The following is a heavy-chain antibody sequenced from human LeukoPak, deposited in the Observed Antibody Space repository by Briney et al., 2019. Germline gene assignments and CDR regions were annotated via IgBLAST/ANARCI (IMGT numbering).Heavy chain of an antibody. V-gene: IGHV3-30-3*01. D-gene: IGHD5-18*01. J-gene: IGHJ5*02. CDR2: ISYDGSNK. CDR1: GFTFSSYA. Sequence: GGSLRLPCAASGFTFSSYAMHWVRQAPGKGLEWVAVISYDGSNKYYADSVKGRFTISRDNSKNTLYLQMNSLRAEDAAVYYCARDTDTAMVTAGGWFDPWGQGTLVTVSS. CDR3: ARDTDTAMVTAGGWFDP.